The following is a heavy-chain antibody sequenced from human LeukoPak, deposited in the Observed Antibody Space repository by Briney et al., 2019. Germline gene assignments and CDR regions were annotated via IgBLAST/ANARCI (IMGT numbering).Heavy chain of an antibody. D-gene: IGHD6-13*01. CDR2: FDPEDGET. Sequence: ASVKVSCKVSGYTLTELSMHWVRQAPGKGLEWMGGFDPEDGETIYAQKFQGRVTMTEDTSTDTAYMELSSLRSEDTAVYYCATVPGYSSSWYDDAFDIWGQGTMVTVSP. V-gene: IGHV1-24*01. J-gene: IGHJ3*02. CDR3: ATVPGYSSSWYDDAFDI. CDR1: GYTLTELS.